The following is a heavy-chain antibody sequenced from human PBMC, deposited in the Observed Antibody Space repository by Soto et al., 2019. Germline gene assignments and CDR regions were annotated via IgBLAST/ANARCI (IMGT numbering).Heavy chain of an antibody. V-gene: IGHV4-4*02. CDR2: ISHSGNT. D-gene: IGHD2-15*01. CDR3: ARGCSGGSCYPLMDV. Sequence: QVQLQESGPGLVKPSGTLSLTCAVSGGSISRSNWWSWVRQHPGKGLEWIGDISHSGNTTYNPSLKSRVTISGDKSKNQFSLKLSSVTAADTAVYYCARGCSGGSCYPLMDVWGRGTTVTVSS. CDR1: GGSISRSNW. J-gene: IGHJ6*02.